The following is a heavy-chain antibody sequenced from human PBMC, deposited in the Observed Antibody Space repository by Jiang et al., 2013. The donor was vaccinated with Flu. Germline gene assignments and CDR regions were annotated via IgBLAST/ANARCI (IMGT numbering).Heavy chain of an antibody. J-gene: IGHJ5*02. CDR3: ARHNGASAHQRSLPGNNWFDP. Sequence: LEWMGRIDPADSYSNYSPSFQGHVNISVDRSISTAYLQWSSLKASDTAIYYCARHNGASAHQRSLPGNNWFDPWGQGTLVTVSS. CDR2: IDPADSYS. V-gene: IGHV5-10-1*01. D-gene: IGHD2-8*01.